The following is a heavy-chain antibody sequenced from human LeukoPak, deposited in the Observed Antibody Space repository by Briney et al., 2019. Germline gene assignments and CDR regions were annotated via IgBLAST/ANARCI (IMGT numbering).Heavy chain of an antibody. CDR1: GFTFTNYW. J-gene: IGHJ4*02. Sequence: GGSLRLSCAASGFTFTNYWMSWVRQAPGKGLDWVANINQDGSEKYYVDSVKGRFTISRDNAKNSLYLQMNSLGAEDTAVYYCARCPTDGSDFDYWGQGALVTVSS. D-gene: IGHD6-25*01. CDR2: INQDGSEK. V-gene: IGHV3-7*01. CDR3: ARCPTDGSDFDY.